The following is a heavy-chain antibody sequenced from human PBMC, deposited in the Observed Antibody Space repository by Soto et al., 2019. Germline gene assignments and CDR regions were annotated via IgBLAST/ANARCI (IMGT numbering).Heavy chain of an antibody. CDR1: GYTFTSYD. Sequence: QVQLVQSGAEVKKPGASVKVSCKASGYTFTSYDINWVRQATGQGLEWMGWMNPNSGNTGYAQKFQGRVTMTRTTSISTACVELSSLRSEDTAVYYCAGARSSGWYVDYCGQGTLVTVSS. V-gene: IGHV1-8*01. D-gene: IGHD6-19*01. J-gene: IGHJ4*02. CDR2: MNPNSGNT. CDR3: AGARSSGWYVDY.